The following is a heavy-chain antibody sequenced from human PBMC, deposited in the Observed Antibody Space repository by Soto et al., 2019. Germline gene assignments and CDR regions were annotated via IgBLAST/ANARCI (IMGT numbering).Heavy chain of an antibody. V-gene: IGHV4-59*01. CDR1: GRSISSYY. CDR2: VYYSEDT. Sequence: ASETLSLTSHAPGRSISSYYWCWIPQPPGKRLMRLGPVYYSEDTNYNPTLKSRVTISVDTSKNQFALKLSSVTAADTAVYYCARTPYCSGGSCYDYWGQGTLVTVSS. D-gene: IGHD2-15*01. CDR3: ARTPYCSGGSCYDY. J-gene: IGHJ4*02.